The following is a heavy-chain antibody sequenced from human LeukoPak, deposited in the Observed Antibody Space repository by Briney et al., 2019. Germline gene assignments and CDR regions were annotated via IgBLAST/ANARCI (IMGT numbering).Heavy chain of an antibody. D-gene: IGHD6-19*01. V-gene: IGHV4-59*01. CDR2: IYYGGST. J-gene: IGHJ4*02. CDR3: ARESVAGTEFDY. CDR1: GGSISSYY. Sequence: PSETLSLTCTVSGGSISSYYWSWIRQPPGKGLEWIGYIYYGGSTNYNPSLKSRVTISVDTSKNQFSLKLSSVTAADTAVYYCARESVAGTEFDYWGQGTLVTVSS.